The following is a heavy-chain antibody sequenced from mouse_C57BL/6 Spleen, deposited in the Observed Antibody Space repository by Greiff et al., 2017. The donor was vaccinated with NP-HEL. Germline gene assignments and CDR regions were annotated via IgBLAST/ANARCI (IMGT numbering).Heavy chain of an antibody. CDR2: ISYDGSN. CDR1: GYSITSGYY. V-gene: IGHV3-6*01. D-gene: IGHD1-1*01. CDR3: ARDYYGRIYAMDY. J-gene: IGHJ4*01. Sequence: VQLQQSGPGLVKPSQSLSLTCSVTGYSITSGYYWNWILQFPGNKLEWMGYISYDGSNNYNPSLKNRISITRDTSKNQFFLKLNSVTTEDTATYYCARDYYGRIYAMDYWGQGTSVTVSS.